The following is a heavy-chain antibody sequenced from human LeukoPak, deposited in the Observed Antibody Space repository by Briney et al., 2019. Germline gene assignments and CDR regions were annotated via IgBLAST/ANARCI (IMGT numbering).Heavy chain of an antibody. CDR3: AKGDSTYYYDSSGYM. J-gene: IGHJ4*02. CDR1: GFTFNNYA. Sequence: GGSLRLSCAAPGFTFNNYAMSWVRQAPGKGLEWVSVISGSGGSTDYADSVKGRFTISRGNSKNTLYLQMNSLRAEDTAVYYCAKGDSTYYYDSSGYMWGKGTLVTVSS. CDR2: ISGSGGST. V-gene: IGHV3-23*01. D-gene: IGHD3-22*01.